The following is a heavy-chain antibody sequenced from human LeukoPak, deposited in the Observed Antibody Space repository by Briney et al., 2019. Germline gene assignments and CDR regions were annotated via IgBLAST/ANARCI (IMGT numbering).Heavy chain of an antibody. CDR2: ISYDGSNK. D-gene: IGHD4-23*01. CDR1: GFTFSSYG. Sequence: GGSLRLSCAASGFTFSSYGMHWVRQAPGKGLEWVAVISYDGSNKYYADSVKGRFTISRGNSKNTLYLQMNSLRAEDTAVYYCAKAPYGGNPYSWFDPWGQGTLVTVSS. J-gene: IGHJ5*02. V-gene: IGHV3-30*18. CDR3: AKAPYGGNPYSWFDP.